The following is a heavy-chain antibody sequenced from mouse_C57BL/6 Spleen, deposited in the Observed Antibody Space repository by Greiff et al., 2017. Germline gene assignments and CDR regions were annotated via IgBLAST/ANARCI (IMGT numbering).Heavy chain of an antibody. CDR2: IDPSDSET. CDR1: GYTFTSYW. V-gene: IGHV1-52*01. CDR3: ARQYYGSSPCWYFAV. Sequence: QVQLQQPGAELVRPGSSVKLSCKASGYTFTSYWMHWVKQRPIQGLEWIGNIDPSDSETHYNQKFKDKATLTVDKSSSTAYLQLSSLTSEDSAVYYCARQYYGSSPCWYFAVWGTGTTVTVSS. D-gene: IGHD1-1*01. J-gene: IGHJ1*03.